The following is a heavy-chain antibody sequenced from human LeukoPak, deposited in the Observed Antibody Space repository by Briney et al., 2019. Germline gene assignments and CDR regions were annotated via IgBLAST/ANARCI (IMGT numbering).Heavy chain of an antibody. V-gene: IGHV1-2*02. CDR2: INPNSGDT. J-gene: IGHJ3*02. D-gene: IGHD3-10*01. Sequence: VSVKVSCKASGYSFTGYYMHWVRQAPGQGLEWMGWINPNSGDTKYAQKFQGRVTMTRDTSISTAYMELTRLRSDDTAVYYCAREDYYGSGSPWAFDIWGQGTMVTVSS. CDR3: AREDYYGSGSPWAFDI. CDR1: GYSFTGYY.